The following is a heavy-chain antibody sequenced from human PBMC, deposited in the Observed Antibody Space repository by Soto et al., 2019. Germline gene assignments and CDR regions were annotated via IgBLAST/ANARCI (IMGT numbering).Heavy chain of an antibody. Sequence: SETLSLTCAVSGYSISGNHLRGWVRKPPGKGLEWIGSTYPSGSTYYTPSLKRRVTISVDTSKNEFSLEMTSVPAADTAVYFCARLTPARYFDSWGQGALVTVS. CDR1: GYSISGNHL. CDR2: TYPSGST. V-gene: IGHV4-38-2*01. J-gene: IGHJ4*02. CDR3: ARLTPARYFDS. D-gene: IGHD3-9*01.